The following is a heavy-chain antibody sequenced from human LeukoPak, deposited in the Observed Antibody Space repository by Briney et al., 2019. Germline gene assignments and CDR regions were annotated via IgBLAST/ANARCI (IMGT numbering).Heavy chain of an antibody. CDR1: GFTFRSYA. J-gene: IGHJ6*03. D-gene: IGHD3-3*01. Sequence: GGSLRLSCAASGFTFRSYAMSWVRQAPGKGLEWVSTFTSTGGGTYYADSVKGRFTISRDNSKNTLYLQMNSLRAEDTAVYYCARDTARITIFGVAKYMDVWGKGTTVTVSS. CDR3: ARDTARITIFGVAKYMDV. V-gene: IGHV3-23*01. CDR2: FTSTGGGT.